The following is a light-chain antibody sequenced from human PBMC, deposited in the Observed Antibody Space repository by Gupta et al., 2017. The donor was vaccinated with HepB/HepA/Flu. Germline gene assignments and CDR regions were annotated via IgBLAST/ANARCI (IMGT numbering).Light chain of an antibody. CDR3: AAWDDSLSAVV. V-gene: IGLV1-47*01. CDR2: RNN. J-gene: IGLJ2*01. Sequence: QSVLTQPPSASGTPAQRVTFSCSGSSSSFGGNYVYWYQQLPGTAPKLLIYRNNQRPSGVPDRFSGSKSGTSASLAISGLRSEDEADYYCAAWDDSLSAVVFGGGNKLTV. CDR1: SSSFGGNY.